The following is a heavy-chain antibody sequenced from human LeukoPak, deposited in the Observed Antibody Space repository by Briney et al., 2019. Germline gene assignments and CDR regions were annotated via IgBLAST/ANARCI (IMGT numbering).Heavy chain of an antibody. CDR1: GFTFSSYG. J-gene: IGHJ5*02. V-gene: IGHV3-33*01. CDR3: ARDHSSDCSSTSCYLGP. Sequence: GGSLRLSCAASGFTFSSYGMHWVRQAPGKGLEWVAVIWYDGSNKYYADSVKGRFTISRDNSKNTLYLQMNSLRAEDTAVYYCARDHSSDCSSTSCYLGPWGQGTLVTVSS. CDR2: IWYDGSNK. D-gene: IGHD2-2*01.